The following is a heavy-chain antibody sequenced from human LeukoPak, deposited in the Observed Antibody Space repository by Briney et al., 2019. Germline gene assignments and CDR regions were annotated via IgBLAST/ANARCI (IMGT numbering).Heavy chain of an antibody. D-gene: IGHD3-22*01. CDR2: ISGSGGST. CDR3: AKSHDSSGSDY. Sequence: GGSLRLSCAASGFTFSSYVMSWVRQAPGKGLEWVSAISGSGGSTYYADSVKGRFTISRDNSKNTLYMQMNSLRAEDTAVYYCAKSHDSSGSDYWGQGTLVTVSS. CDR1: GFTFSSYV. J-gene: IGHJ4*02. V-gene: IGHV3-23*01.